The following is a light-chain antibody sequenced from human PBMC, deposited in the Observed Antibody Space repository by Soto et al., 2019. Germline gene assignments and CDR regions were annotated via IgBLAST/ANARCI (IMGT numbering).Light chain of an antibody. Sequence: QSVLTQPPSASGSPGQSVTISCTGTSSDVGGYNFVSWYQQHPGKAPKLIIYEVSKRPSGVPDRFSGSKSGNTASLTVSGLQAEDEADYYCNSYADSNNFVFGTGTKLTVL. V-gene: IGLV2-8*01. J-gene: IGLJ1*01. CDR2: EVS. CDR3: NSYADSNNFV. CDR1: SSDVGGYNF.